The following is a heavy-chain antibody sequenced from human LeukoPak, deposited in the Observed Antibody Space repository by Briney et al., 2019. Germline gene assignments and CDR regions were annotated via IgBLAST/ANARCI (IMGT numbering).Heavy chain of an antibody. CDR2: IYYSGST. V-gene: IGHV4-39*07. CDR3: ARGRFGYSSGWYVPGDWFDP. D-gene: IGHD6-19*01. CDR1: GGSISSSSYY. J-gene: IGHJ5*02. Sequence: SETLSLTCTVSGGSISSSSYYWGWIRQPPGKGLEWIGSIYYSGSTYYNPSLKSRVTISVDTSKNQFSLKLSSVTAADTAVYYCARGRFGYSSGWYVPGDWFDPWGQGTLVTVSS.